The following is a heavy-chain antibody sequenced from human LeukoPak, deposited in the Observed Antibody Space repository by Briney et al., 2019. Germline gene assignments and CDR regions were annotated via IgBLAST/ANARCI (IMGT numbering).Heavy chain of an antibody. V-gene: IGHV3-74*01. D-gene: IGHD3-22*01. CDR3: AREPDYYDSRGDAFDI. Sequence: GGSLRLSCAASGFTFSSHWMHWVRQAPGKGLVWVARINTDGSTRNYADSVKGRFTISRDSAKSTLNLQMNSLRAEDTAVYYCAREPDYYDSRGDAFDIWGQGTMVTVSS. CDR1: GFTFSSHW. J-gene: IGHJ3*02. CDR2: INTDGSTR.